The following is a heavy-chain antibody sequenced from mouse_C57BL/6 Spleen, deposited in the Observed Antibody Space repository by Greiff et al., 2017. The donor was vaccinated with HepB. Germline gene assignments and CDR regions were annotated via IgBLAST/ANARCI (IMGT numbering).Heavy chain of an antibody. CDR3: ASLTTVVPDY. CDR2: ISGGGGNT. J-gene: IGHJ2*01. Sequence: EVMLVESGGGLVKPGGSLKLSCAASGFTFSSYTMSWVRQTPEKRLEWVATISGGGGNTYYPDSVKGRFTISRDNAKNTLYLQMSSLRSEDTALYYCASLTTVVPDYWGQGTTLTVSS. D-gene: IGHD1-1*01. CDR1: GFTFSSYT. V-gene: IGHV5-9*01.